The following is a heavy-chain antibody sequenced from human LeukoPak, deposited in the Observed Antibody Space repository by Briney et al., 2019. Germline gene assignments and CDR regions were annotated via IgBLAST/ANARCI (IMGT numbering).Heavy chain of an antibody. CDR2: IYYSGST. CDR3: ARLGALHDAFDV. V-gene: IGHV4-59*12. J-gene: IGHJ3*01. D-gene: IGHD3-16*01. CDR1: GDSISSYY. Sequence: SETLSLTCTVSGDSISSYYWSWIRQPPGKGLEWIGYIYYSGSTKYNPSLKSRVTISVDTSNNQFSLRVTSLTAADTAVYYCARLGALHDAFDVWGQGTLVTVSS.